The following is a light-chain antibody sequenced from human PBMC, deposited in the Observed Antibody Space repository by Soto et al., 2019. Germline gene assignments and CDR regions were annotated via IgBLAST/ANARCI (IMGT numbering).Light chain of an antibody. V-gene: IGKV3-11*01. J-gene: IGKJ4*01. Sequence: DIVLTQSPATLSLSRGQRATLSCRASQSVSSYLAWYQQKSGQAPRLLIYDASNRATGIPARFSGSGSGTDFTLTISSLEPEDFAVYYCQLRSNWPLQLTFGGGTKVEIK. CDR1: QSVSSY. CDR3: QLRSNWPLQLT. CDR2: DAS.